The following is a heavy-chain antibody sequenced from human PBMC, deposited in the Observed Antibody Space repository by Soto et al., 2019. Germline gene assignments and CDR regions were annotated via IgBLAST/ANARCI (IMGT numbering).Heavy chain of an antibody. V-gene: IGHV5-10-1*01. CDR2: IDPSDSYT. CDR1: GYSFTSYW. J-gene: IGHJ4*02. D-gene: IGHD2-15*01. Sequence: ESLKISCKGSGYSFTSYWISWVRQMPGKGLEWMGRIDPSDSYTNYSPSFQGHVTISADKSISTAYLQWSSLKASDTAMYYCARRLGYCSGGSCYSDFDYWGQGTLVTVSS. CDR3: ARRLGYCSGGSCYSDFDY.